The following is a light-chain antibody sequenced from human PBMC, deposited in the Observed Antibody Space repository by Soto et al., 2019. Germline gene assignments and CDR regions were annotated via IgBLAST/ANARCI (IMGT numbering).Light chain of an antibody. J-gene: IGLJ2*01. V-gene: IGLV2-11*01. CDR3: CSYAGSYTFVV. CDR1: SSDVGGYNY. Sequence: QSALTQPRSVSGSPGQSVTISCTGTSSDVGGYNYVSWYQQHPGKAPKLMIYAVTKRPSGVPDRFSGSKSGNTASLTISGLQAEDEADYDCCSYAGSYTFVVFGGGTKLTVL. CDR2: AVT.